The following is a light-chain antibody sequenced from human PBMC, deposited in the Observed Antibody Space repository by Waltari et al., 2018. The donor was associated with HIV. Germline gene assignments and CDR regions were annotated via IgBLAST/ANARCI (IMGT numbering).Light chain of an antibody. CDR1: QSVSSS. J-gene: IGKJ4*01. V-gene: IGKV3-15*01. Sequence: EIVMTQSAATLSVAPGESATLSCMARQSVSSSLAWYQQKPGQPPRLIIYGASTRATGIPARFSGSGSGTEFTLTISSLQAEDFAVYYCQQYNNWPLTFGGGTKVEIK. CDR2: GAS. CDR3: QQYNNWPLT.